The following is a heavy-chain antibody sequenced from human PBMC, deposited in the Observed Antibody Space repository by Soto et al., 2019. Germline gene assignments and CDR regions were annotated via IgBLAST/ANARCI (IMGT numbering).Heavy chain of an antibody. Sequence: SETLSLTCTVSGGYINSYFWTWIRQPAGKGLEWIGRIYTSGRIDYNPSLKSRVTMSLDTSKNQSSLKLGSVTAADTAVYYCARLLGFRPPDVWGQGTTVTVSS. CDR3: ARLLGFRPPDV. V-gene: IGHV4-4*07. D-gene: IGHD2-15*01. CDR1: GGYINSYF. CDR2: IYTSGRI. J-gene: IGHJ6*02.